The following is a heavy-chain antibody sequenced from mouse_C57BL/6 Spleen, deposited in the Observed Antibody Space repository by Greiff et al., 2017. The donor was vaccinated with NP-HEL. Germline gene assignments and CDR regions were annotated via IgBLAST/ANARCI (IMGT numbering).Heavy chain of an antibody. J-gene: IGHJ4*01. D-gene: IGHD1-1*01. Sequence: VQLQQSGAELVRPGASVTLSCKASGYTFTDYEMHWVKQTPVHGLEWIGAIDPETGGTAYNQKFKGKAILTADKSSSTAYMELRSLTSEDSAVYYCTRGRIYYYGSSYEEDAMDYWGQGTSVTVSS. V-gene: IGHV1-15*01. CDR2: IDPETGGT. CDR1: GYTFTDYE. CDR3: TRGRIYYYGSSYEEDAMDY.